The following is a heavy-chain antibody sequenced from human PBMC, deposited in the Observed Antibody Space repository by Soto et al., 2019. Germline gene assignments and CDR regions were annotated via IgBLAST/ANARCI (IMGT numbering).Heavy chain of an antibody. V-gene: IGHV1-18*04. CDR3: ARDVPATAAVLCDS. J-gene: IGHJ4*02. D-gene: IGHD2-2*01. CDR2: ISAYNGNR. CDR1: GYTFTNYG. Sequence: ASVKVSCKASGYTFTNYGVSWLRQAPGQGLEWMGWISAYNGNRDYAQTFQGRVTLTTDASRNTAYMELRGLTADDTAVYYCARDVPATAAVLCDSWGQGTQVTVPS.